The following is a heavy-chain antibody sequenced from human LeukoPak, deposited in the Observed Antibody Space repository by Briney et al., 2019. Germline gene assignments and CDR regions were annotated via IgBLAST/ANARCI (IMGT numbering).Heavy chain of an antibody. J-gene: IGHJ4*02. V-gene: IGHV5-51*01. Sequence: GAALQISFKGAGSRFTSYWIGWGRRQPGKGVGGRGIIYPGESDTRYSPSFQGQVTISADKSISTAYLQWSSLKASDTAMYYCARLGGNDYGDPIDYWGQGTLVTVSS. D-gene: IGHD4-17*01. CDR3: ARLGGNDYGDPIDY. CDR1: GSRFTSYW. CDR2: IYPGESDT.